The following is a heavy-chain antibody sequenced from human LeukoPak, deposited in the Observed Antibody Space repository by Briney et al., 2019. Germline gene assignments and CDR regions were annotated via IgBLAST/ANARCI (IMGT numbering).Heavy chain of an antibody. D-gene: IGHD2-15*01. CDR3: AGYCSGGSCFRFDY. J-gene: IGHJ4*02. CDR2: ISGSGGST. V-gene: IGHV3-23*01. CDR1: GFTFSSYA. Sequence: PGGSLRLSCAASGFTFSSYAMSWVRQAPGKGPEWVSAISGSGGSTYYADSVKGRFTISRDSSKNTLYLQMNSLRAEDTAVYYCAGYCSGGSCFRFDYWGQGTLVTVSS.